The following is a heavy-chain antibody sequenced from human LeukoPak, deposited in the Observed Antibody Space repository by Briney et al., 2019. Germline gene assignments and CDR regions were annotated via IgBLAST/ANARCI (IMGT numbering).Heavy chain of an antibody. D-gene: IGHD3-10*01. V-gene: IGHV3-66*01. CDR1: GFSVSRNY. CDR2: IYTNGST. Sequence: GGSLGLSCAASGFSVSRNYMNWVRQAPGKGLEWVSVIYTNGSTYYADSVKGRFTISRDNSKNTLYLQINSLRAEDTAVYYCASRIWSGVDYWGQGTLVTVSS. J-gene: IGHJ4*02. CDR3: ASRIWSGVDY.